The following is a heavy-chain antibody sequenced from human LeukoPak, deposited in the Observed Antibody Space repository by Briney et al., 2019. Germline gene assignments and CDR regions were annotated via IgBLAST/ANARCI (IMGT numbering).Heavy chain of an antibody. V-gene: IGHV4-39*01. CDR3: ARQSSTSCYIDY. CDR1: GGSISSSSYY. CDR2: IYYSGST. Sequence: KPSETLSLTCTVSGGSISSSSYYWGWIRQPPGNGLEWIGSIYYSGSTFYNPSLKSRVTISVDTSKNQFSLKLSSVTATDTAVYFCARQSSTSCYIDYWGQGTLVAVSS. D-gene: IGHD2-2*02. J-gene: IGHJ4*02.